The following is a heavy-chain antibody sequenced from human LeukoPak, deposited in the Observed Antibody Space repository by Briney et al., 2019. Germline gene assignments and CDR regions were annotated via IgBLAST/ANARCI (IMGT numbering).Heavy chain of an antibody. CDR2: IWYDGSYK. CDR1: GYTFSRHG. D-gene: IGHD1-14*01. Sequence: GGSLRLSCVASGYTFSRHGMHWVRQAPDKGLEWVAIIWYDGSYKYYADSEQGRFTISRDDSKNTLYLQMNSLRAEDTAVYYCARTITDDHNRLGALDIWGQGTMVTVSS. V-gene: IGHV3-33*01. CDR3: ARTITDDHNRLGALDI. J-gene: IGHJ3*02.